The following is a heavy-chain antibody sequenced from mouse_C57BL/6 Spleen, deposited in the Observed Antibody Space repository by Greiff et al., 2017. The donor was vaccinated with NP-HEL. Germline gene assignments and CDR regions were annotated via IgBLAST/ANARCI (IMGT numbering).Heavy chain of an antibody. Sequence: VQRVESGAELVRPGTSVKMSCKASGYTFTNYWIGWAKQRPGHGLEWIGDIYPGGGYTNSNEKFKGKATLTADKSSSTAYMQFSSLTSEDSAIYYCARLGLYYSSRYAMDYWGQGTSVTVSS. V-gene: IGHV1-63*01. CDR1: GYTFTNYW. D-gene: IGHD2-5*01. CDR2: IYPGGGYT. CDR3: ARLGLYYSSRYAMDY. J-gene: IGHJ4*01.